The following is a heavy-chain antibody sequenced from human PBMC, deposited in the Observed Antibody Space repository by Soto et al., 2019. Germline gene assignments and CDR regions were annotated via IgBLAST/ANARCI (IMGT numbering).Heavy chain of an antibody. D-gene: IGHD3-10*01. CDR3: ARDRWLWFGELSVY. J-gene: IGHJ4*02. CDR1: GLTFSSYW. V-gene: IGHV3-7*03. CDR2: IKQDGSEK. Sequence: RILSCAASGLTFSSYWMSWVRQAPGKGLEWVANIKQDGSEKYYVDSVKGRFTISIDNAKNSLYLQMNSLRAEDTTVYYCARDRWLWFGELSVYWGKGPMVTVSS.